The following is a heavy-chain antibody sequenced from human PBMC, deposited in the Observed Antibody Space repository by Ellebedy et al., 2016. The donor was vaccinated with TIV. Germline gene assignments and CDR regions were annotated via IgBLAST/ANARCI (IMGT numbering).Heavy chain of an antibody. CDR1: GYSFTTYW. J-gene: IGHJ4*02. CDR3: ARQGERPFDF. Sequence: GESLKISCKGSGYSFTTYWIGWVRQMPGIGLQWMGIIYPGDSETITRYSPSFQRHVTISVDNSINTAYLQWSSLKASDTAMYYCARQGERPFDFWGQGTLVTVSS. CDR2: IYPGDSETIT. V-gene: IGHV5-51*01. D-gene: IGHD1-1*01.